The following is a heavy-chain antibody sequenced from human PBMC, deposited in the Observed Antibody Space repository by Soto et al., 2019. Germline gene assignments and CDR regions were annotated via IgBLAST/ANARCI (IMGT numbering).Heavy chain of an antibody. D-gene: IGHD3-10*01. CDR3: AIDFFHVYGNDEDDYFDF. CDR1: GFTFSSYG. V-gene: IGHV3-33*01. CDR2: IWYDGSNK. J-gene: IGHJ4*01. Sequence: QVQLVESGGGVVQPGRSLRLSCVVSGFTFSSYGMHWVRQAPGKGLEWVAVIWYDGSNKNYADSVKGRFTISRDNSKSTLYLQMDSLRAEATFVYYCAIDFFHVYGNDEDDYFDFWCHGTLVTFSS.